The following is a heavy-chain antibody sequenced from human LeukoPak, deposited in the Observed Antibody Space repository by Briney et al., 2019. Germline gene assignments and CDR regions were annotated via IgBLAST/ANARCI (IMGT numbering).Heavy chain of an antibody. D-gene: IGHD2-2*02. J-gene: IGHJ6*03. CDR3: AGGSLCSSTSCYSHYYYYMDV. CDR1: GFTFSDYY. Sequence: KRWGALRLSCAASGFTFSDYYMSWIRQAPGKGLEWVSYISSSGSTIYYADSVKGRFTISRDNAKNSLYLQMNSLRAEDTAVYYCAGGSLCSSTSCYSHYYYYMDVWGKGTTVTVSS. CDR2: ISSSGSTI. V-gene: IGHV3-11*01.